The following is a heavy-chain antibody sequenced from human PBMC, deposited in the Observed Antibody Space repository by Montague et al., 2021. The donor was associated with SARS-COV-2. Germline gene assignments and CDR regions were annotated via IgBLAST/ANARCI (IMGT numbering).Heavy chain of an antibody. CDR3: ARDRFDFGAGRQGTIDF. D-gene: IGHD3-10*01. V-gene: IGHV4-4*07. CDR2: MHFTGKT. Sequence: SETLSLTCTVSGDSITNHYWSWIRQPPGKGLEWIGRMHFTGKTYFSPFFSSRLTMSADTSKNQFSLRLISVTAADTAIYFCARDRFDFGAGRQGTIDFWGQGTLVTVSS. CDR1: GDSITNHY. J-gene: IGHJ4*02.